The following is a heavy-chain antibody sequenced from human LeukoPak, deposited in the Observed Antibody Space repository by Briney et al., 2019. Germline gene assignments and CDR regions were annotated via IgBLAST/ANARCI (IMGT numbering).Heavy chain of an antibody. Sequence: GGSLRLSCAASGFTFSSYAMHWVRQAPGKGLEWVAVISYDGSNKYYADSVKGRFTISRDNSKNTLYLQMNSLRAEDTAVYYCAREGTSEAVWGQGTMVTVSS. CDR1: GFTFSSYA. CDR3: AREGTSEAV. J-gene: IGHJ3*01. CDR2: ISYDGSNK. V-gene: IGHV3-30-3*01.